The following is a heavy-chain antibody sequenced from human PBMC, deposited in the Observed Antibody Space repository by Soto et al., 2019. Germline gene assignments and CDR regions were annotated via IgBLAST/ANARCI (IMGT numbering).Heavy chain of an antibody. CDR2: IVVGSGNT. CDR1: GFTFTSSA. Sequence: ASVKVSCKASGFTFTSSAVQWVRQARGQRLEWIGWIVVGSGNTNYAQKFQERVTITRDMSTSTAYMELSSLRSEDTAVYYCAAVGSGYADGPYYGMDVWGQGTTVTVSS. J-gene: IGHJ6*02. V-gene: IGHV1-58*01. CDR3: AAVGSGYADGPYYGMDV. D-gene: IGHD5-12*01.